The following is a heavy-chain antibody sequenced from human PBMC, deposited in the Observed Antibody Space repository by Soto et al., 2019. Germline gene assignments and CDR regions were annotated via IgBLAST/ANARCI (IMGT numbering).Heavy chain of an antibody. CDR2: IYYTGYT. J-gene: IGHJ2*01. Sequence: SETLSLTCTVSGGPISSSSYYWGWIRQAPGKGLEWLATIYYTGYTYHNPSPKSHVTISVDTSKTQFALKLSSVTAADTALYYCARSAIATHWFFDLWGRGTLVTDS. V-gene: IGHV4-39*01. CDR1: GGPISSSSYY. CDR3: ARSAIATHWFFDL. D-gene: IGHD5-18*01.